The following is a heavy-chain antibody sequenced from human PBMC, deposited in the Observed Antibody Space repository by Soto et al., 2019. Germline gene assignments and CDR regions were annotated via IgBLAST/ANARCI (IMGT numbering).Heavy chain of an antibody. J-gene: IGHJ5*02. Sequence: PSETLSLTCTVSGGSIISYYWTWIRQPPGKGLEWIGYIYYSGSTYYNPSLKSRVTISVDTSKNQFSLKLSSVTAADTAVYYCARALLPSASYWFDPWGQGTLVTVSS. D-gene: IGHD2-2*01. V-gene: IGHV4-59*01. CDR1: GGSIISYY. CDR2: IYYSGST. CDR3: ARALLPSASYWFDP.